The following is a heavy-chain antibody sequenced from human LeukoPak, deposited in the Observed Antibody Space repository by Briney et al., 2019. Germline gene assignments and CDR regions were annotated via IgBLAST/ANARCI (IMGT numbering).Heavy chain of an antibody. CDR3: ARRGGYSGHDFGGGPEGYLDF. V-gene: IGHV3-53*01. D-gene: IGHD5-12*01. CDR1: GFTVSTHY. J-gene: IGHJ4*02. CDR2: IETGDKA. Sequence: PGGSLRLSCAASGFTVSTHYMNWVRQAPGKGLEWVSVIETGDKASYADSVKGRFTISRDDSNNKVFLHLNSVRVEDTAVYCCARRGGYSGHDFGGGPEGYLDFWGQGTVVTVSS.